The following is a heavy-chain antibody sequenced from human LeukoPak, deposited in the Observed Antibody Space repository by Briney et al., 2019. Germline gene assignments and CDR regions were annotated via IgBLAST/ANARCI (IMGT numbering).Heavy chain of an antibody. J-gene: IGHJ5*02. D-gene: IGHD2-2*01. CDR2: IYYSGST. V-gene: IGHV4-30-4*08. Sequence: SETLSLTCTVSGGSISSGDYYWSWIRQPPGKGLEWIGYIYYSGSTYYNPSLKSRVTISVDTSKNQFSLKLSSVTAADTAVYYCARVGDIVVVPAGIPFDPWGQGTLVTVSS. CDR1: GGSISSGDYY. CDR3: ARVGDIVVVPAGIPFDP.